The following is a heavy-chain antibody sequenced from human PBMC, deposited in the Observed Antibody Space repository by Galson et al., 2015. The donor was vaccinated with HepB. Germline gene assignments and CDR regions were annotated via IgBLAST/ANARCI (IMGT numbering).Heavy chain of an antibody. CDR2: ISYDGSNK. D-gene: IGHD6-13*01. CDR1: GFTFSSYG. V-gene: IGHV3-30*18. Sequence: SLRLSCAASGFTFSSYGMHWVRQAPGKGLEWVAVISYDGSNKYYADSVKGRFTISRDNSKNTLYLQMNSLRAEDTAVYYCAKERSSWYFIFDYWGQGTLVTVSS. CDR3: AKERSSWYFIFDY. J-gene: IGHJ4*02.